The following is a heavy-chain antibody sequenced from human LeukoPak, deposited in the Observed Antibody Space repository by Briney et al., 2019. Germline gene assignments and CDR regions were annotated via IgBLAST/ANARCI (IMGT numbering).Heavy chain of an antibody. CDR3: ATDHTGFDP. D-gene: IGHD5-18*01. J-gene: IGHJ5*02. V-gene: IGHV1-24*01. CDR2: FDPEDGET. CDR1: GYTLTELS. Sequence: ASVKVSCKVSGYTLTELSMHWVRQAPGKGLEWMGGFDPEDGETIYAQKFQGRVTMNEDTSTDTAYMELSSLRSEDTAVYYCATDHTGFDPWGQGTLVTVSS.